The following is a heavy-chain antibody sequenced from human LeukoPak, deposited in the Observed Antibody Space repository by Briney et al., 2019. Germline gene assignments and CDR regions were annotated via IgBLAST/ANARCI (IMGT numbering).Heavy chain of an antibody. V-gene: IGHV3-23*01. Sequence: GGSLRLSCAASGFTFTTYAMSWVRQAPGKGLEWVSGITCSGGSAYYADSVKGRFTISRDNSKNTLYVQMNSLRAEDTAVYYCARDMGGAARVVYYFDYWGQGTLVTVSS. CDR1: GFTFTTYA. J-gene: IGHJ4*02. CDR2: ITCSGGSA. CDR3: ARDMGGAARVVYYFDY. D-gene: IGHD6-6*01.